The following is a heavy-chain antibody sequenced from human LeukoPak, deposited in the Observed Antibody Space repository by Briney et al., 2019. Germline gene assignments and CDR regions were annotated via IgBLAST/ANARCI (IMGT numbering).Heavy chain of an antibody. CDR3: AKGNTKSYYFDY. CDR1: EFTFSSYA. CDR2: ISGSGGST. D-gene: IGHD1-26*01. J-gene: IGHJ4*02. V-gene: IGHV3-23*01. Sequence: GGSLRLSCAASEFTFSSYAVSWVRQAPGKGLEWVSAISGSGGSTYYADSVKGRFTISRDNSKNTLYLQMNSLRAEDTAVYYCAKGNTKSYYFDYWGQGTLVTVSS.